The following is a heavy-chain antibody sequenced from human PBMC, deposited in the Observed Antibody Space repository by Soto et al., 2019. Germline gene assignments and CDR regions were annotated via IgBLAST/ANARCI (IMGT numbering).Heavy chain of an antibody. CDR3: AREGYYRGGMDV. V-gene: IGHV4-31*03. Sequence: SETLSLTCSVSGDYIHVGGYYWTWIRQRPGKGLEWMGYIYYTGSTNYNPSLKSRVTMSVDTSKNQFSLRLSSVTAADTAVYYCAREGYYRGGMDVWGQGTTVTVSS. D-gene: IGHD3-10*01. CDR1: GDYIHVGGYY. CDR2: IYYTGST. J-gene: IGHJ6*02.